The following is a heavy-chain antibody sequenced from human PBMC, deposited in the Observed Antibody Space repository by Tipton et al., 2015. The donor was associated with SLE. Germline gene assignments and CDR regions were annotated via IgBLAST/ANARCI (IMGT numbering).Heavy chain of an antibody. D-gene: IGHD3-22*01. J-gene: IGHJ2*01. Sequence: SLRLSCAASGFTFSSCGIHWVRQAPGKGLEWISYISGRSNTIYYAAAVKGRFTISRDNAKNSLYLQMNNLRSEDTAVYYCARDYLYPYFSDTDEGTHFDLWGRGTLVTVSS. CDR2: ISGRSNTI. CDR1: GFTFSSCG. V-gene: IGHV3-48*01. CDR3: ARDYLYPYFSDTDEGTHFDL.